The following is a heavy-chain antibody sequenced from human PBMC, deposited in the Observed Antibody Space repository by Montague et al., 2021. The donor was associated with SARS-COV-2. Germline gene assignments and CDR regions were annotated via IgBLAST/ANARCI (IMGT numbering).Heavy chain of an antibody. CDR2: IDRGGTNT. D-gene: IGHD2-15*01. CDR3: AGAPDCGGGSCNSYSYYGMDV. J-gene: IGHJ6*02. V-gene: IGHV3-74*01. Sequence: SLSLSWSASGFTFNNYWFHWVRQVPGKGLVWVSRIDRGGTNTNYADSVKGRFIISRDNAKNTLYLQMSSLRVEDTALYYCAGAPDCGGGSCNSYSYYGMDVWGQGTTVTVSS. CDR1: GFTFNNYW.